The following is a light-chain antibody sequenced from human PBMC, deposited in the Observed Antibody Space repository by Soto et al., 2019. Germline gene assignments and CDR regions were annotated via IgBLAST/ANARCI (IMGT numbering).Light chain of an antibody. V-gene: IGKV4-1*01. CDR3: QQYFSTPPLT. CDR2: WAS. J-gene: IGKJ4*01. CDR1: QSLLYSPRNKSY. Sequence: DIVMTQSPDFLAVSLGERATINCKSSQSLLYSPRNKSYVAWFQQKPGQPPKLLIYWASSREIGVPDRFSGSESGTDFTLTISSLQPEDVAVYYCQQYFSTPPLTFGGGTKVDIK.